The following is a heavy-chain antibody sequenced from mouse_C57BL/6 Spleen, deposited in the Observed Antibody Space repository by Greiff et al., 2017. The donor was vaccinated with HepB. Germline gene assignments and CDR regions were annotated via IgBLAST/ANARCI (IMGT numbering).Heavy chain of an antibody. CDR1: GYTFTSYW. D-gene: IGHD2-1*01. CDR2: IDPSDSYT. Sequence: QVQLQQPGAELVKPGASVKLSCKASGYTFTSYWMQWVKQRPGQGLEWIGEIDPSDSYTNYNQKFKGKATLTVDTSSSTAYMQLSSLTSEDSAVYYCARCPYGNYSAWFAYWGQGTLVTVSA. V-gene: IGHV1-50*01. CDR3: ARCPYGNYSAWFAY. J-gene: IGHJ3*01.